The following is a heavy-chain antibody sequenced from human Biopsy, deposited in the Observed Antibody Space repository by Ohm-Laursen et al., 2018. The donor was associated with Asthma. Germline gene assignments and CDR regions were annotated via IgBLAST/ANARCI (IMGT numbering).Heavy chain of an antibody. CDR1: GDSITSGDGC. CDR3: ARIPRRSGSYFVDY. D-gene: IGHD3-22*01. J-gene: IGHJ4*02. V-gene: IGHV4-31*03. Sequence: TLSLTCIVSGDSITSGDGCWNWIRQHPGKGLEWIGYIHHSGTSYFNPSLKSRVSFSRDTSKNQFSLRLSSVTAADTAMYYCARIPRRSGSYFVDYWGQGTLVTVSS. CDR2: IHHSGTS.